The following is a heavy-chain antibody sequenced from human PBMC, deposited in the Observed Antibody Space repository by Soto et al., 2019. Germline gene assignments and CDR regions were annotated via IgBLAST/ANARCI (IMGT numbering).Heavy chain of an antibody. D-gene: IGHD3-16*02. J-gene: IGHJ3*02. CDR2: ISYDGSNK. Sequence: PGGSLRLSCASSGFTFSSYGMHWVRQAPGKGLEWVAVISYDGSNKYYADSVKGRFTISRDNSKNTLYLQMNSLRAEDTAVYYCAKDYNPVMITFGGVIVPDAFDIWGQGTMVTVSS. V-gene: IGHV3-30*18. CDR1: GFTFSSYG. CDR3: AKDYNPVMITFGGVIVPDAFDI.